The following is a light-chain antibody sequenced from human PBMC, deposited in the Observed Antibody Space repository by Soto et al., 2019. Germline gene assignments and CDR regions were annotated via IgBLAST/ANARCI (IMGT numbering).Light chain of an antibody. V-gene: IGKV1-5*03. CDR3: QQDNSYSGG. CDR1: QTISSW. Sequence: DLPIKQSTCPPSTSVVDQVSIICRSSQTISSWLAWYQQKPGKAPKRLIYKASTLKSGVPSRFTGSGSGTEFTLTISSLQPDDFTTYCCQQDNSYSGGFGQGTKVAIK. CDR2: KAS. J-gene: IGKJ1*01.